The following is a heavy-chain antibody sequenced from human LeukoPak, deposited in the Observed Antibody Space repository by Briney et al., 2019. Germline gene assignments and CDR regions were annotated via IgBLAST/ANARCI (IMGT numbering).Heavy chain of an antibody. CDR1: GGSISSGNYY. CDR3: ARAIVGATLAFDI. Sequence: SETLSLTCTVSGGSISSGNYYWSWIRQPAGKGLEWIGSIYYSGSTYYNPSLKSRVTISVDTSKNQFSLKLSSVTAADTAVYYCARAIVGATLAFDIWGQGTMVTVSS. J-gene: IGHJ3*02. V-gene: IGHV4-39*07. CDR2: IYYSGST. D-gene: IGHD1-26*01.